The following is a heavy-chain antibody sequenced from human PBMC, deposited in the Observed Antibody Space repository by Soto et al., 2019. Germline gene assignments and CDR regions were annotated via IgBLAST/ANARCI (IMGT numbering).Heavy chain of an antibody. CDR2: LSDSGGSI. J-gene: IGHJ4*02. Sequence: GGSLRLSCTASGFTFSRHAMTWVRQAPGKGLEWVSGLSDSGGSIYYADSVKGRFTISRDNSMNTLYLQMNTLRAEDTTIYYCAKVSSSWYAGFFGLWGQGTLVTVSS. CDR1: GFTFSRHA. V-gene: IGHV3-23*01. D-gene: IGHD6-13*01. CDR3: AKVSSSWYAGFFGL.